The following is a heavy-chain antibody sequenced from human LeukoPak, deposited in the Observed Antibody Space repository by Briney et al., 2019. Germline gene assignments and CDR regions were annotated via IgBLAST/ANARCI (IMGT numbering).Heavy chain of an antibody. D-gene: IGHD4-11*01. V-gene: IGHV4-39*07. Sequence: SETLSLTCTVSGGSISSSSYYWGWIRQPPGKGLEWIGSIYYSGSTYYNPSLKSRVTISVDTSKNQFSLKLSSVTAADTAVYYCARGTTVIGWAAWFDPWGQGTLVTVSS. CDR1: GGSISSSSYY. CDR3: ARGTTVIGWAAWFDP. CDR2: IYYSGST. J-gene: IGHJ5*02.